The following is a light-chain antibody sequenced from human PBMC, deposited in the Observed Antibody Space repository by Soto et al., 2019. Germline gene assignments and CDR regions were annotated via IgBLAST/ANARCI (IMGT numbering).Light chain of an antibody. CDR3: QHYNSYSEA. CDR1: QSISDW. CDR2: RAS. J-gene: IGKJ1*01. V-gene: IGKV1-5*03. Sequence: DIQMTQSPSTLSASVGDRVTITCRASQSISDWLAWYQQKPGKAPKLLIYRASSLESGVPLRFSGSGSGTEFTLTISSLQPDDFATYYCQHYNSYSEAFGQGTKVDIK.